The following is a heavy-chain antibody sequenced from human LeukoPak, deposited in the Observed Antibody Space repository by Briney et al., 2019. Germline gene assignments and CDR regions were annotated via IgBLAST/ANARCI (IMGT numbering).Heavy chain of an antibody. Sequence: GGPLQISCQGSGSRFTSYWIGWVRQVPGQGLEWMGIIYPGDSGARSSPSFQGQVTISADKSLSTAYLQWSSLKASDTAMYYCARQTYYYDSSGYYRRNAFDIWGQGTMVTVSS. D-gene: IGHD3-22*01. CDR1: GSRFTSYW. CDR2: IYPGDSGA. J-gene: IGHJ3*02. V-gene: IGHV5-51*01. CDR3: ARQTYYYDSSGYYRRNAFDI.